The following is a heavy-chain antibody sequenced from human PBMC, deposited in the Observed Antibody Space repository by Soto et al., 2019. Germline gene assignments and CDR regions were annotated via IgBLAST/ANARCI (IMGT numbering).Heavy chain of an antibody. J-gene: IGHJ4*02. CDR3: AENVPPYNWNDVEVDY. V-gene: IGHV3-30*18. CDR1: GFTFSSYG. D-gene: IGHD1-20*01. Sequence: QVQLVESGGGVVQPGRSLRLSCAASGFTFSSYGMHWVRQAPGKGLEWVAVISYDGSNKYYADSVKGRFTISRDNSKNTLYLQMNSLRAEDTAVYYCAENVPPYNWNDVEVDYWGQGTLVTVSS. CDR2: ISYDGSNK.